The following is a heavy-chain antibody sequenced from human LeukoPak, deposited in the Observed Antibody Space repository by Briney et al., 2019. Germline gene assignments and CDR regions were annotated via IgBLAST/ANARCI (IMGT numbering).Heavy chain of an antibody. CDR1: GFTFDDYA. D-gene: IGHD1-26*01. CDR2: ISWNSGSI. CDR3: AKDTSYYIY. J-gene: IGHJ4*02. V-gene: IGHV3-9*01. Sequence: PGGSLRLSCAASGFTFDDYAMHWVRQAPGKGLEWVSGISWNSGSIGYADSVKGRFTISRDNAKNSLYLQMNSLRAEDTALYYCAKDTSYYIYWGQGTLVTVSS.